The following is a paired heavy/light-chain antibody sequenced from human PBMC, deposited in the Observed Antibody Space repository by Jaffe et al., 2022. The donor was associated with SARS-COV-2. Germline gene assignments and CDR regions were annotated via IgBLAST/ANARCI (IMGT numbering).Heavy chain of an antibody. V-gene: IGHV1-69*01. CDR1: GGTFSSYA. D-gene: IGHD6-6*01. CDR3: ARDGGVEYSSSPENVGYYYGMDV. J-gene: IGHJ6*02. CDR2: IIPIFGTA. Sequence: QVQLVQSGAEVKKPGSSVKVSCKASGGTFSSYAISWVRQAPGQGLEWMGGIIPIFGTANYAQKFQGRVTITADESTSTAYMELSSLRSEDTAVYYCARDGGVEYSSSPENVGYYYGMDVWGQGTTVTVSS.
Light chain of an antibody. J-gene: IGKJ1*01. CDR3: QQSYSTLVA. V-gene: IGKV1-39*01. Sequence: DIQMTQSPSSLSASVGDRVTITCRASQSISSYLNWYQQKPGKAPKLLIYAASSLQSGVPSRFSGSGSGTDFTLTISSLQPEDFATYYCQQSYSTLVAFGQGTKVEIK. CDR1: QSISSY. CDR2: AAS.